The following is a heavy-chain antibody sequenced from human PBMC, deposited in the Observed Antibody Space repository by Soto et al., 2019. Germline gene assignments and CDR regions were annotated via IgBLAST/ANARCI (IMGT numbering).Heavy chain of an antibody. CDR1: GFTFSSYA. V-gene: IGHV3-30-3*01. CDR3: AREGWLVTVTTSQNYYYYGMDV. D-gene: IGHD4-17*01. CDR2: ISYDGSNK. Sequence: GGSLRLSCAASGFTFSSYAMHWVRQAPGKGLEWVAVISYDGSNKYYADSVKGRFTISRDNSKNTLYLQMNSLRAEDTAVYYCAREGWLVTVTTSQNYYYYGMDVWGQGTTVTVSS. J-gene: IGHJ6*02.